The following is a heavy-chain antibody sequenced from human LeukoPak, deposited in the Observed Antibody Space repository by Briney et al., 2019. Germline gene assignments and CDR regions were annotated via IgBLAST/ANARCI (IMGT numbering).Heavy chain of an antibody. D-gene: IGHD2-15*01. CDR1: GFTFSNAW. Sequence: GGSLRLSCAASGFTFSNAWMSWVRQAPGKGLEWVAVISYDRLLGRFKYDADSVKGRFTISRDNSENTLYLQMNSLRVEDTAVYYCAREGGCSSGSCSGMDVWGKGTTVTVSS. CDR3: AREGGCSSGSCSGMDV. CDR2: ISYDRLLGRFK. J-gene: IGHJ6*04. V-gene: IGHV3-30*03.